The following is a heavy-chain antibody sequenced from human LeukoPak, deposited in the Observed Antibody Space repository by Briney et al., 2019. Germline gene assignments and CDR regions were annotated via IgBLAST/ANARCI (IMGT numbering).Heavy chain of an antibody. Sequence: ASVKVSCEASGYTFTGYYMHWVRQAPGQGLEWMGWINPNSGGTNYAQKFQGRVTMTRDTSISTAYMELSRLRSDDTAVYYCARDAPQGGGDFWSALSPISGFDPCGQGTLVTVSS. CDR1: GYTFTGYY. D-gene: IGHD3-3*01. V-gene: IGHV1-2*02. J-gene: IGHJ5*02. CDR2: INPNSGGT. CDR3: ARDAPQGGGDFWSALSPISGFDP.